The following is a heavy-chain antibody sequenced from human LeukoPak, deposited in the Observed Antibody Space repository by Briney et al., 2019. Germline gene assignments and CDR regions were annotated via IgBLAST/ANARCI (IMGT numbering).Heavy chain of an antibody. V-gene: IGHV3-23*01. CDR1: GFTFSAYA. D-gene: IGHD6-6*01. CDR3: ASPNTPRAVSHSGSWYYFDY. J-gene: IGHJ4*02. CDR2: ISARGDTT. Sequence: GGSLRLSCAASGFTFSAYAMSWVRQAPGKGLEWVSVISARGDTTYYADSVKGRFTISRDSSKNTLYLQMNSLRDDDTAIYFCASPNTPRAVSHSGSWYYFDYWGQGTLVTVSS.